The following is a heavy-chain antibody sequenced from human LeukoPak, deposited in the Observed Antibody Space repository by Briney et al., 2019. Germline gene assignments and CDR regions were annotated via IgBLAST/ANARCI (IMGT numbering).Heavy chain of an antibody. CDR1: GFTFSSYS. CDR2: ISSSSSYI. V-gene: IGHV3-21*01. Sequence: PGVSLRLSCAASGFTFSSYSMNWVRQAPGKGLEWVSSISSSSSYIYYADSVKGRFTISRDSAKNSLYLQMNSLRAEDTAVYYCARDRYDFWSGYYPHGAFDIWGQGTMVTVSS. D-gene: IGHD3-3*01. J-gene: IGHJ3*02. CDR3: ARDRYDFWSGYYPHGAFDI.